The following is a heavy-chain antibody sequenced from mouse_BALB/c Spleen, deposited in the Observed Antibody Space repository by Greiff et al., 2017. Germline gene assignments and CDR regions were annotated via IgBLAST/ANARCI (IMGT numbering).Heavy chain of an antibody. D-gene: IGHD1-1*01. CDR1: GFSLTSYG. CDR2: IWSGGST. V-gene: IGHV2-4-1*01. CDR3: ARNLNYYGRNWYFDV. Sequence: VQLVESGPGLVQPSQSLSITCTVSGFSLTSYGVHWVRQSPGKGLEWLGVIWSGGSTDYNAAFISRLSISKDNSKSQVFFKMNSLQADDTAIYYCARNLNYYGRNWYFDVWGAGTTVTVSS. J-gene: IGHJ1*01.